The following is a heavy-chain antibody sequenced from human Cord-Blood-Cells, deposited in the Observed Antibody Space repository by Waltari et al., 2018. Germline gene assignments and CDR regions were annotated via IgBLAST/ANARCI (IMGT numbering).Heavy chain of an antibody. D-gene: IGHD3-10*01. V-gene: IGHV1-58*01. CDR3: AAPHGSGSYYYYYYYGMDV. J-gene: IGHJ6*02. CDR1: GFTFTSLA. Sequence: QMQLVQSGPEVKKPGTSVKVSCKASGFTFTSLAVQWVRQARGQRLEWIGWIVVGSGNTNYAQKFQERVTITRDMSTSTAYMELSSLRSEDTAVYYCAAPHGSGSYYYYYYYGMDVWGQGTTVTVSS. CDR2: IVVGSGNT.